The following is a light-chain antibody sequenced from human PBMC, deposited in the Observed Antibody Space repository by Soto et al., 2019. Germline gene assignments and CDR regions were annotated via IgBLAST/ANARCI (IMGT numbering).Light chain of an antibody. J-gene: IGKJ5*01. CDR1: QSVGSN. CDR2: DAS. V-gene: IGKV3D-15*01. Sequence: EIVMTQSPATLSVSPGERATLSCGASQSVGSNVAWYQQQPGQAHRLLVYDASTRATGIPARFSGSGSGTEFTLTISSLESEDFAVYYCQQYNNWPPLTFGQGTRLEIK. CDR3: QQYNNWPPLT.